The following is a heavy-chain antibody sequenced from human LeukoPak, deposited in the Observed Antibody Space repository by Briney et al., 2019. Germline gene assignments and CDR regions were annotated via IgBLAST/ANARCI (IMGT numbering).Heavy chain of an antibody. V-gene: IGHV3-21*01. D-gene: IGHD6-13*01. CDR3: ARGGSTWYRDYFDF. Sequence: PGGSLRLSCAASGFTVSSNYMNWVRQASGKGLEWVSSISSSSSYIYYADSVKGRFTISRDNAKNSLYLQMNSLRAEDTAVYYCARGGSTWYRDYFDFWGQGTLVTVSS. CDR2: ISSSSSYI. J-gene: IGHJ4*02. CDR1: GFTVSSNY.